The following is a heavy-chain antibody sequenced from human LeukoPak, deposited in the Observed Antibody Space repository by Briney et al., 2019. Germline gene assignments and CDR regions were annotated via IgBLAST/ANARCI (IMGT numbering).Heavy chain of an antibody. Sequence: GGSLRLSCAASGFTFSDYYMNWIRQAPGKGLEWLSYISGSGSTTYYADSVKGRFTISRDNPKNSLYLQMNSLRAEDTAVYYCARGLYSSGLWGQGTLVTVSS. CDR3: ARGLYSSGL. J-gene: IGHJ4*02. CDR2: ISGSGSTT. D-gene: IGHD6-19*01. CDR1: GFTFSDYY. V-gene: IGHV3-11*01.